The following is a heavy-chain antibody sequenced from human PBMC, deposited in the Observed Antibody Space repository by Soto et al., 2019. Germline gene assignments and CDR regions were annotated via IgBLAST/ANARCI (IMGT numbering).Heavy chain of an antibody. J-gene: IGHJ4*02. Sequence: PSETLSLTCTVSGGSISRSSYYWGWIRQPPGKGLEWIGSIYYSGSTYYNPSLKSRVTISVDTSKNQFSLKLSSVTAADTDVYYCARHDYGGFGLWGQGTLVTVSS. CDR1: GGSISRSSYY. CDR2: IYYSGST. V-gene: IGHV4-39*01. CDR3: ARHDYGGFGL. D-gene: IGHD4-17*01.